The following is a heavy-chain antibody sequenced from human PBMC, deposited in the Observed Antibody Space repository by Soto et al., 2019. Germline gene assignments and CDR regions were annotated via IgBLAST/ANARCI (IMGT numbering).Heavy chain of an antibody. J-gene: IGHJ6*03. V-gene: IGHV1-69*02. CDR1: GGTFSSYT. Sequence: GASVKVSCTASGGTFSSYTISCVRQAPGQGLEWMGRIIPILGIANYAQKFQGRVTITADKSTSTAYMELSSLRSEDTAVYYCARGIYSYYYMDVWGKGTTVTVSS. CDR2: IIPILGIA. D-gene: IGHD4-4*01. CDR3: ARGIYSYYYMDV.